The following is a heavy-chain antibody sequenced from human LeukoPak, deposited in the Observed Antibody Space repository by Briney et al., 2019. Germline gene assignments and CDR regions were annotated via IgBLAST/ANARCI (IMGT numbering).Heavy chain of an antibody. V-gene: IGHV4-38-2*02. J-gene: IGHJ5*02. CDR2: IYHSGDT. CDR1: AYSISSGYY. D-gene: IGHD2-21*02. CDR3: ARTYTTYCGGDCYSYWFDP. Sequence: SETLSLTCSVSAYSISSGYYWAWIRQPPGRGLEWIGHIYHSGDTYYNPSLKSRVAMSVDTSENQFSLKLSSVTAADTAVYYCARTYTTYCGGDCYSYWFDPWGQGTLVTVSS.